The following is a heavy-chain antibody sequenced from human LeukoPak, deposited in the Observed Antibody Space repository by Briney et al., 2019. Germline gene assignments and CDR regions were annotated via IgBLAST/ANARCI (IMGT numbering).Heavy chain of an antibody. CDR3: AKVGSEYSSGWQDRSYYFDY. CDR1: GFTFSSYS. V-gene: IGHV3-21*04. CDR2: ISSSSSYI. D-gene: IGHD6-19*01. J-gene: IGHJ4*02. Sequence: PGGSLRLSCAASGFTFSSYSMNWVRQAPGKGLEWVSSISSSSSYIYYADSVKGRFTISRDNSKNTLYLQMNSLRAEDTAVYYCAKVGSEYSSGWQDRSYYFDYWGQGTLVTVSS.